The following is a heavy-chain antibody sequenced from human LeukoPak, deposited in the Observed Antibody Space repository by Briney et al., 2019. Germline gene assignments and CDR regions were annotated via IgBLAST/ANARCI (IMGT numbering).Heavy chain of an antibody. CDR1: GGSISSSSYY. J-gene: IGHJ4*02. V-gene: IGHV4-39*07. D-gene: IGHD5-12*01. Sequence: PSETLSLTCTVSGGSISSSSYYWGWIRQPPGKGLEWIGSIYYSGSTYYNPSLKSRVTISVDTSKNQFSLKLSSVTAADTAVYYCARDNGGYEKETFDYWGQGTLVTVSS. CDR3: ARDNGGYEKETFDY. CDR2: IYYSGST.